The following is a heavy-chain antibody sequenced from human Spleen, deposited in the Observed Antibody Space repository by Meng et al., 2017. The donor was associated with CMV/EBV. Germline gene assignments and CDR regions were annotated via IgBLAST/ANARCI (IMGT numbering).Heavy chain of an antibody. D-gene: IGHD1-1*01. J-gene: IGHJ4*02. CDR1: GYTFTSYG. CDR3: ARSKLTTFSRPFDY. V-gene: IGHV1-18*04. CDR2: ISVYTDNT. Sequence: KTSGYTFTSYGISWVRQAPGQGLEWMGWISVYTDNTSSAQKYQGRLTMTTDTSTSTAYMELRSLRSDDTAVYYCARSKLTTFSRPFDYWGQGALVTVSS.